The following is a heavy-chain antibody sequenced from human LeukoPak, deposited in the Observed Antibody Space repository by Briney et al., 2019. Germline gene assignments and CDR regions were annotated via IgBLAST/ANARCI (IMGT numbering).Heavy chain of an antibody. J-gene: IGHJ6*04. Sequence: GGSLRLSCAASGFTFSSYEMNWVRQAPGKGLEWVSYISSSGSTIYYADSVKGRFTISRDNAKNSLYLQMNSLRAEDTAVYYCARDPAYYDILTGYYNYGMDVWGKGTTVTVSS. D-gene: IGHD3-9*01. V-gene: IGHV3-48*03. CDR1: GFTFSSYE. CDR2: ISSSGSTI. CDR3: ARDPAYYDILTGYYNYGMDV.